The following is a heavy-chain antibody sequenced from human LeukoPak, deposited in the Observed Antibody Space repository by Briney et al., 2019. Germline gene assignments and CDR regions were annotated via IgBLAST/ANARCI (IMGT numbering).Heavy chain of an antibody. CDR1: GGSFSGYY. CDR3: VYGSGSYYPDFDY. V-gene: IGHV4-34*01. J-gene: IGHJ4*02. Sequence: SETLSLTCAVYGGSFSGYYWSWIRQPPGKGLEWIGEINHSGSTNYNPSLKSRVTISVDTPKNQFSLKLSSVTAADTAVYYCVYGSGSYYPDFDYWGQGTLVTVSS. D-gene: IGHD3-10*01. CDR2: INHSGST.